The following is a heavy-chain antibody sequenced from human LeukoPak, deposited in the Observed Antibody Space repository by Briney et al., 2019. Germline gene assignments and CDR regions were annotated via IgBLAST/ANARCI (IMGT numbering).Heavy chain of an antibody. V-gene: IGHV4-59*12. CDR3: ARSTGDWDFDY. D-gene: IGHD7-27*01. CDR1: GGSISSYY. J-gene: IGHJ4*02. Sequence: SETLSLTCTVSGGSISSYYWSWIRQPPGKGLEWIGYIYYSGSTNYNPSLKSRVTISVDRSKNQFSLKLSSVTAADTAVYYCARSTGDWDFDYWGQGTLVTVSS. CDR2: IYYSGST.